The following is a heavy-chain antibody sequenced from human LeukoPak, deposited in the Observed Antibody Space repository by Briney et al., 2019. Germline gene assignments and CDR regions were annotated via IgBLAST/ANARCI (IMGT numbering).Heavy chain of an antibody. CDR3: ARGYCRGTSCNRYTFDI. Sequence: PSETLSLTCTVSDGSISSYYWSWIRQSLGKGLEWIGYIYYSGSTNYNPSLKSRVTISVDTSKNQFSLKLSSVTAADTAVYYCARGYCRGTSCNRYTFDIWGQGTMVTVSS. J-gene: IGHJ3*02. CDR2: IYYSGST. D-gene: IGHD2-2*01. V-gene: IGHV4-59*01. CDR1: DGSISSYY.